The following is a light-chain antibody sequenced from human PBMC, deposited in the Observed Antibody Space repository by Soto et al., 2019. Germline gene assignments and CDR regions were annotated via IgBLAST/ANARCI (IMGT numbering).Light chain of an antibody. J-gene: IGKJ5*01. V-gene: IGKV3-20*01. CDR2: GAS. CDR3: QQYGSSRT. CDR1: QSVSSNY. Sequence: EIVLTQSPGTLSLSPGERATLSCRASQSVSSNYLAWYQQKPGQAPRLLIYGASSRATGIPDRFSGSGSGTDFTLTISRLEPEDFSVYSCQQYGSSRTFGQGTRLEIK.